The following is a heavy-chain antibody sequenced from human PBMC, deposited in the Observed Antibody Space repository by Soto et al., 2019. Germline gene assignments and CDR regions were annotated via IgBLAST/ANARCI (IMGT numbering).Heavy chain of an antibody. CDR1: GCIFTSYG. V-gene: IGHV1-18*01. CDR2: ISAYNGNT. J-gene: IGHJ5*02. Sequence: GASVQVSCMASGCIFTSYGISWVRQAPGQGLEGMGWISAYNGNTNYAQKLQGRVTMTTDTSTSTAYRELRSLRFDDTAVYYCARVGFWYNWNVTPLRWFDPWGQGTLVTVSS. CDR3: ARVGFWYNWNVTPLRWFDP. D-gene: IGHD1-1*01.